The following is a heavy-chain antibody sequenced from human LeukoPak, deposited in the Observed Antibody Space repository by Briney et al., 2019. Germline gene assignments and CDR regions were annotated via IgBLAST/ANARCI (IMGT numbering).Heavy chain of an antibody. J-gene: IGHJ4*02. V-gene: IGHV3-30-3*01. D-gene: IGHD3-22*01. Sequence: PGRSLRLSCAASGFTFSSYAMHWVRQAPGKGLEWVAVISYDGSYKYYADSVKGRFTISRDSSENTLYLQMNSLTAEDTAVYYCARHRGPSLYSSAYFDYWGQGTLVPVSS. CDR2: ISYDGSYK. CDR1: GFTFSSYA. CDR3: ARHRGPSLYSSAYFDY.